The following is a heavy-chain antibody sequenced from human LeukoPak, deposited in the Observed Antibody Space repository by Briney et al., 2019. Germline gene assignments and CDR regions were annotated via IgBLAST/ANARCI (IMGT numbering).Heavy chain of an antibody. CDR2: ISAYNGNT. Sequence: ASVKVSCKASGYTFTSYGISWVRQAPGQGLEWMGLISAYNGNTNYAQKLQGRVTMTTDTSTSTAYMELRSLRSDDTAVYYCARVTRSDYVWGSYRYTGMGYFDYWGQGTLVTVSS. CDR1: GYTFTSYG. D-gene: IGHD3-16*02. CDR3: ARVTRSDYVWGSYRYTGMGYFDY. J-gene: IGHJ4*02. V-gene: IGHV1-18*01.